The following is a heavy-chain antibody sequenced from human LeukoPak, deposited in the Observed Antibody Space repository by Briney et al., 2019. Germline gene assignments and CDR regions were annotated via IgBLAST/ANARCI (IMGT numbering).Heavy chain of an antibody. Sequence: PSQTLSLTCTVSGGSISSGDYYWSWIRQPPGKGLEWIGYIYYSGSTYYNPSLKSRVTISVDTSKNQFSLKLSSVTAADTAVYYCARSDPPSGYYADYRGQGTLVTVSS. CDR1: GGSISSGDYY. V-gene: IGHV4-30-4*01. D-gene: IGHD3-22*01. J-gene: IGHJ4*02. CDR3: ARSDPPSGYYADY. CDR2: IYYSGST.